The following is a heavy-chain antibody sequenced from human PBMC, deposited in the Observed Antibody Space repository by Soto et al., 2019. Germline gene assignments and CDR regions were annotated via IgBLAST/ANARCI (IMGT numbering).Heavy chain of an antibody. Sequence: GGSLRLSCVRSGFRFSDSPLNWVRQAPGQGLEWVANINRRVTSTNYVDSVRGRFSTSRDNTRNAFYLNMDSLRVGDTATYYCVRGTPTPGLDIWGRGTTVTVSS. CDR2: INRRVTST. CDR1: GFRFSDSP. D-gene: IGHD1-1*01. J-gene: IGHJ6*02. V-gene: IGHV3-7*03. CDR3: VRGTPTPGLDI.